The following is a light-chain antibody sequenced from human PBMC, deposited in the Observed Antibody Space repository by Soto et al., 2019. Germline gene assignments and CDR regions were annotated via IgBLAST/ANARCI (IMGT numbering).Light chain of an antibody. CDR2: GAS. J-gene: IGKJ5*01. CDR1: QSVSSN. V-gene: IGKV3-15*01. CDR3: QQYNNWPFS. Sequence: EIVLTQSPGTLSLSPGERATLSCRASQSVSSNLAWYQQKPGQAPRLLIYGASTRATGIPARFSGSGSGTDFTLTISGLQSEDSAVYFCQQYNNWPFSFGQGTRLEI.